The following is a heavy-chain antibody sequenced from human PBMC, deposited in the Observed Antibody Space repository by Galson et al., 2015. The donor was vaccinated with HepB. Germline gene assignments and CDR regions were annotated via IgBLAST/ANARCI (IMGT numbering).Heavy chain of an antibody. CDR1: GYTFTGYY. Sequence: SVKVSCKASGYTFTGYYMHWVRQAPGQGLEWMGWINPNSGGTNYAQKFQGRVTMTRDTSISTAYMELSRLRSDDTAVYYCARTYCSSTSCHNPFDYWGQGTLVTVSS. V-gene: IGHV1-2*02. CDR3: ARTYCSSTSCHNPFDY. D-gene: IGHD2-2*01. J-gene: IGHJ4*02. CDR2: INPNSGGT.